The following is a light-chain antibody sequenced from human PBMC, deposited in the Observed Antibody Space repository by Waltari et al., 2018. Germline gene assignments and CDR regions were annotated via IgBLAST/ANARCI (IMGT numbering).Light chain of an antibody. CDR1: SSNIGRDT. CDR2: GND. CDR3: QQYYITPLS. J-gene: IGLJ2*01. V-gene: IGLV1-44*01. Sequence: QSVLTQPPSASGTPGQRVTISCSGTSSNIGRDTVNWYQQVPGTAPKLLIYGNDQRPSGVPDRFSGSGSGTDFTLTISSLQAEDVAVYYCQQYYITPLSFGGGTK.